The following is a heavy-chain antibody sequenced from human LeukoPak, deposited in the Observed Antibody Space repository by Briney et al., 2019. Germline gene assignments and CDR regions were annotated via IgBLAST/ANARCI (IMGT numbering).Heavy chain of an antibody. D-gene: IGHD5-12*01. V-gene: IGHV3-21*01. CDR3: ARLRRSGYDYLYYFDY. J-gene: IGHJ4*02. Sequence: NWVRQAPGKGLEWVSSISSSSSYIYYADSVEGRFTISRDDAKNSLYLQMNSLRAEDTAVYYCARLRRSGYDYLYYFDYWGQGTLVTVSS. CDR2: ISSSSSYI.